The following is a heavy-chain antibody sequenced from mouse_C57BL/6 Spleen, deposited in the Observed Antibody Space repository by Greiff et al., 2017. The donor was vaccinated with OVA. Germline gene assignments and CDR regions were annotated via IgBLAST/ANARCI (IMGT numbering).Heavy chain of an antibody. CDR1: GYTFTSYW. CDR2: IYPGSGST. Sequence: QVQLQQPGAELVKPGASVKMSCKASGYTFTSYWITWVKQRPGQGLEWIGDIYPGSGSTNYNEKFKSKATLTVDPSSSPAYMQLSRLTSEDSAVDYGARGGGSSYGFAYWGQGTLVTVSA. D-gene: IGHD1-1*01. V-gene: IGHV1-55*01. CDR3: ARGGGSSYGFAY. J-gene: IGHJ3*01.